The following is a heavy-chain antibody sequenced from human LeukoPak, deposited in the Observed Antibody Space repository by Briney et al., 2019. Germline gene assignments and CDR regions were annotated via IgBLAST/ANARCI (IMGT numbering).Heavy chain of an antibody. CDR3: ARDSVLLWFGELFGFDY. D-gene: IGHD3-10*01. CDR2: INPSGGST. Sequence: ASVKVSCKASGYTFTSYYMHWVRQAPGQGLEWMGIINPSGGSTSYAQKFQGRVTMTRDTSTSTVYMELSSLRSEDTAVYYCARDSVLLWFGELFGFDYWGQGTLVTVSS. CDR1: GYTFTSYY. J-gene: IGHJ4*02. V-gene: IGHV1-46*01.